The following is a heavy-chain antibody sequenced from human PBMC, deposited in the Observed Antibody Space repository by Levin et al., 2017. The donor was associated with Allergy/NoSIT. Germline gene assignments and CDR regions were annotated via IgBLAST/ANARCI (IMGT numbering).Heavy chain of an antibody. D-gene: IGHD3-22*01. J-gene: IGHJ4*02. CDR1: GFTFSSYA. Sequence: SCAASGFTFSSYAMHWVRQAPGKGLEWVAVISYDGSNKYYADSVKGRFTISRDNSKNTLYLQMNSLRAEDTAVYYCARDTYYYDSSGYFFDYWGRGTLVTVSS. CDR2: ISYDGSNK. CDR3: ARDTYYYDSSGYFFDY. V-gene: IGHV3-30-3*01.